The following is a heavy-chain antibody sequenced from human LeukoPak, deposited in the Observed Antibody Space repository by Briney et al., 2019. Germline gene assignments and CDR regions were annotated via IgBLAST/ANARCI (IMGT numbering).Heavy chain of an antibody. CDR3: ARALDTAMVTDFD. CDR2: IYHSGST. Sequence: SETLSLTCTVSGYSISSGYYWGWIRQPPGKGLEWIGSIYHSGSTYYNPSLKSRVTISVDTSKNQFSLKLSSVTATDTAVYYCARALDTAMVTDFDWGRGTLVTVSS. CDR1: GYSISSGYY. J-gene: IGHJ4*02. D-gene: IGHD5-18*01. V-gene: IGHV4-38-2*02.